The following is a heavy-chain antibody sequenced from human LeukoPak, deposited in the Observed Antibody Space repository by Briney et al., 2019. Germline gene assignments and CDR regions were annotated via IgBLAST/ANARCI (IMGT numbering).Heavy chain of an antibody. CDR2: IGGHVHST. D-gene: IGHD1-20*01. J-gene: IGHJ4*02. Sequence: GSLRLSCAPSGFTFRNSAMSWVRQAPRTGLEWVSFIGGHVHSTYYADSVIGRFTISRDDSKNTLYLQMNSLRANDTAIYYCANHRTPDRYHWNYFDYWGQGTLVTVSS. CDR3: ANHRTPDRYHWNYFDY. CDR1: GFTFRNSA. V-gene: IGHV3-23*01.